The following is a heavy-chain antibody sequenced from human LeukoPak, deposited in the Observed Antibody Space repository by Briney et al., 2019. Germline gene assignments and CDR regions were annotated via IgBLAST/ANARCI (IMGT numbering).Heavy chain of an antibody. D-gene: IGHD2-15*01. V-gene: IGHV4-59*08. J-gene: IGHJ5*02. Sequence: SETLSLTCTVSGGSISSYYWSWIRQPPGKGLEWIGYIYYSGSTNCNPSLKSRVTISVDTSKNQFSLKLSSVTAADTAVYYCARLYCSGGSCYPAWFDPWGQGTLVTVSS. CDR3: ARLYCSGGSCYPAWFDP. CDR2: IYYSGST. CDR1: GGSISSYY.